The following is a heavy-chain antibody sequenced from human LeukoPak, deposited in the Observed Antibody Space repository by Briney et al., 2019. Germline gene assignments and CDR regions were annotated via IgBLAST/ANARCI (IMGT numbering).Heavy chain of an antibody. V-gene: IGHV3-72*01. J-gene: IGHJ4*02. Sequence: PGGSLRLSCAASGFTFSDHFMDWVRQAPGKGLEWVGRSRHEGNNYATQYAASVKDRFTISRDDSKNSLHLQMNSLKTEDTAVYFCVAMLRGVGHWGQGTLVTVSS. CDR2: SRHEGNNYAT. D-gene: IGHD3-10*01. CDR1: GFTFSDHF. CDR3: VAMLRGVGH.